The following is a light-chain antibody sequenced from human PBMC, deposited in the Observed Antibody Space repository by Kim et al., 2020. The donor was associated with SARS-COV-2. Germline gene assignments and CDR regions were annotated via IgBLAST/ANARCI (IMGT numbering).Light chain of an antibody. CDR1: QSVLYSSNNKSY. V-gene: IGKV4-1*01. J-gene: IGKJ5*01. CDR3: QQYYSTPIT. CDR2: WAS. Sequence: ATTNCKSSQSVLYSSNNKSYLAWYQQKPGQPPKLLIYWASTRESGVPDRFSGSGSGTDFPLTISSLQAEDVAVYYCQQYYSTPITFGQGTRLEIK.